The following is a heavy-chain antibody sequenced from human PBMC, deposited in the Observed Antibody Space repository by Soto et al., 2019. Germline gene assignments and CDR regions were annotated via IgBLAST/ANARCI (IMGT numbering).Heavy chain of an antibody. Sequence: EVQLLESGGGLVQPGGSLRLSCAASGFTFSSYAMSWVRQAPGKGLVWVSAISGSGGSTYYADSVKGRFTISRDNSKNTLYLQMNSLRAEDTAVYYCAKTPLRTTVTTYFDYWGQGTLVTVSS. CDR1: GFTFSSYA. J-gene: IGHJ4*02. V-gene: IGHV3-23*01. CDR2: ISGSGGST. D-gene: IGHD4-17*01. CDR3: AKTPLRTTVTTYFDY.